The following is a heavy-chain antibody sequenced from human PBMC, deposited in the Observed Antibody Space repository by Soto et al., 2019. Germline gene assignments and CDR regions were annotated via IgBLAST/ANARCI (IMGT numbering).Heavy chain of an antibody. CDR1: GGSFSGYY. Sequence: PSETLSLTCAVYGGSFSGYYWSWIRQPPGKGLEWIGEINHSGSTNYNPSLKSRVTISVDTSKNQFSLKLSSVTAADTAVYYCACRQPIAARRGAFDIWGQGTMVTVSS. CDR3: ACRQPIAARRGAFDI. V-gene: IGHV4-34*01. J-gene: IGHJ3*02. D-gene: IGHD6-6*01. CDR2: INHSGST.